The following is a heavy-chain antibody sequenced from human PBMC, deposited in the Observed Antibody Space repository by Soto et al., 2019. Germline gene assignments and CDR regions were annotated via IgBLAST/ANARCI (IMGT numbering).Heavy chain of an antibody. CDR1: GGSISSSSYY. CDR3: AREIRLGTVVTQEYYYGMDV. D-gene: IGHD2-21*02. J-gene: IGHJ6*02. Sequence: PSETLSLTCTVSGGSISSSSYYWGWIRQPPGKGLEWIGSIYYSGSTYYNPSLKSRVTISVDTSKNQFSLKLSSVTAADTAVYYCAREIRLGTVVTQEYYYGMDVWGQGTTVTVSS. CDR2: IYYSGST. V-gene: IGHV4-39*07.